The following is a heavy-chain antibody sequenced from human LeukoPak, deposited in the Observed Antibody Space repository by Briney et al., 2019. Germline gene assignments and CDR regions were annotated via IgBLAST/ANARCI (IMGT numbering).Heavy chain of an antibody. CDR3: AGGRDRSSLYFDS. J-gene: IGHJ4*02. D-gene: IGHD5-24*01. V-gene: IGHV3-74*01. CDR1: GFTFSSYW. Sequence: GGSLRLSCAASGFTFSSYWMHWVRQAPGKGLVWVSRIDSDGSRISHGDSVKGRFTISRDNAKNTLYLQMNSLRAEDTAVYYCAGGRDRSSLYFDSWGQGTLVTVFS. CDR2: IDSDGSRI.